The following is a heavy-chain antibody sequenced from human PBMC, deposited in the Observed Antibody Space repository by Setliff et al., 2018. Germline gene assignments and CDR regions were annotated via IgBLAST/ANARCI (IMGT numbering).Heavy chain of an antibody. J-gene: IGHJ3*02. CDR2: IYSSGTT. D-gene: IGHD3-10*01. V-gene: IGHV4-39*01. CDR3: TRRPRGRAAFDI. CDR1: GGSISTSSNH. Sequence: SETLSLTCTVSGGSISTSSNHWVWIRQSPGKGLEWIGTIYSSGTTYYNPSLKSRVTISFDTSKSQFSLNLGSVTAADTAVYYCTRRPRGRAAFDIWGQGTMVTVSS.